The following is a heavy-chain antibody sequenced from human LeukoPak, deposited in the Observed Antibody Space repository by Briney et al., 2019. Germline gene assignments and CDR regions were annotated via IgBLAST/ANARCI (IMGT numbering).Heavy chain of an antibody. J-gene: IGHJ4*02. CDR2: IDYSGST. CDR3: ARETYYYDSSGYYQYHFDH. Sequence: NSSETLSLTCTVSGDSISSYYWNWIRQPPGKGLEWIGYIDYSGSTNYNPSLKSRVTISVDTSKNQFSLKLSSVTAADTAVYYCARETYYYDSSGYYQYHFDHWGQGTLVTISS. V-gene: IGHV4-59*01. CDR1: GDSISSYY. D-gene: IGHD3-22*01.